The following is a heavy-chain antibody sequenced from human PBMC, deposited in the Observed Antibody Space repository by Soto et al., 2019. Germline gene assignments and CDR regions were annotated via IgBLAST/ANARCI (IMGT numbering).Heavy chain of an antibody. J-gene: IGHJ5*02. V-gene: IGHV5-10-1*01. D-gene: IGHD2-2*01. CDR2: IDPSDSYT. CDR3: ARHQVYCSSTSCYAWFDP. CDR1: GYSFTSYW. Sequence: GESLKISCKGSGYSFTSYWISWVRQMPGKGLEWMGRIDPSDSYTNYSPSFQGHVTISADKSISTAYLQWSSLKASDTAMYYCARHQVYCSSTSCYAWFDPWGQGTPVTVSS.